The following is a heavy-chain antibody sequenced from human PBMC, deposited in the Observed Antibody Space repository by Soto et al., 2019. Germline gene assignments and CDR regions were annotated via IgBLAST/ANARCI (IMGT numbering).Heavy chain of an antibody. D-gene: IGHD4-17*01. CDR2: ISGSGGST. V-gene: IGHV3-23*01. Sequence: GGSLRLSCAASGFTFSSYAMSWVRQAPGKGLEWVSAISGSGGSTYYADSVKGRFTISRDNSKNTLYLQMNSLRAEDTAVYYCAKTPMTNWHDYGDYRNYFDYWGQGTLVTVSS. J-gene: IGHJ4*02. CDR3: AKTPMTNWHDYGDYRNYFDY. CDR1: GFTFSSYA.